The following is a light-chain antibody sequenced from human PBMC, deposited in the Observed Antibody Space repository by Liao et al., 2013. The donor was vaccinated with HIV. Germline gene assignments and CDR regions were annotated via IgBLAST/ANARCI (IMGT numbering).Light chain of an antibody. CDR3: QSADSSGTYVV. Sequence: SYELTQPPSVSVSPGQTASITCSGDKLGDRYACWYQQKPGQSPVLVIYQDIRRPSGIPERISGSSSGTTVTLTISGVQAEDEADYFCQSADSSGTYVVFGGGTKLTVL. CDR1: KLGDRY. CDR2: QDI. V-gene: IGLV3-25*03. J-gene: IGLJ3*02.